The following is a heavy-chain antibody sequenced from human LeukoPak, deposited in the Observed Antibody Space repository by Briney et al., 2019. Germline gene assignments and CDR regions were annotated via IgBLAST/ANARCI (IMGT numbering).Heavy chain of an antibody. Sequence: ASVKVSCKASGYPFTDYYMHWVRQAPGQGLEWMGRINPNSGGTNYAQKFQGRVTMTRDTSISTAYMELSRLRSDDTAVYYCARAADTAMVTGIDYWGQGTLVTVSS. CDR3: ARAADTAMVTGIDY. V-gene: IGHV1-2*06. J-gene: IGHJ4*02. CDR2: INPNSGGT. D-gene: IGHD5-18*01. CDR1: GYPFTDYY.